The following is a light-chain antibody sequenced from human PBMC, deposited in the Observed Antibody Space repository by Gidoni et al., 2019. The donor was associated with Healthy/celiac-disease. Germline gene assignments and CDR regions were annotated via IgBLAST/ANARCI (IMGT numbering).Light chain of an antibody. J-gene: IGKJ1*01. V-gene: IGKV3-15*01. Sequence: EIVMTQSPATLSVSPGERATLSCRASQSVSSNIAWYQQKPGQAPRLLIYGASTRATGIPARFSGSGSGTEFTLTISSLQSEGFAVYYCQQYNNWPRTFGQGTKVEIK. CDR1: QSVSSN. CDR3: QQYNNWPRT. CDR2: GAS.